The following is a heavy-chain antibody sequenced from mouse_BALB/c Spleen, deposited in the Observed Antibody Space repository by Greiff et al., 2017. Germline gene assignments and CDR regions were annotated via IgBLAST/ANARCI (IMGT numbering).Heavy chain of an antibody. CDR1: GFAFSSYD. V-gene: IGHV5-12-1*01. CDR3: ARHDYDGGFDY. Sequence: VESGGGLVKPGGSLKLSCAASGFAFSSYDMSWVRQTPEKRLEWVAYISSGGGSTYYPDTVKGRFTISRDNAKNTLYLQMSSLKSEDTAMYYCARHDYDGGFDYWGQGTTLTVSS. D-gene: IGHD2-4*01. CDR2: ISSGGGST. J-gene: IGHJ2*01.